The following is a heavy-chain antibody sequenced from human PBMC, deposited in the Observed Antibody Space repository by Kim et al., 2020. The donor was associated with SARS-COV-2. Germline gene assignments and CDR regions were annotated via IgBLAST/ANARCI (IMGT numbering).Heavy chain of an antibody. CDR2: IYYSGST. J-gene: IGHJ5*02. Sequence: SETLSLTCTVSGGSISSYYWSWIRQPPGKGLEWIGYIYYSGSTNYNPSLKSRVTISVDTSKNQFSLKLSSVTAADTAVYYCARDRLGYCSSTSCYAWWFDPWGQGTLVTVSS. V-gene: IGHV4-59*01. D-gene: IGHD2-2*01. CDR1: GGSISSYY. CDR3: ARDRLGYCSSTSCYAWWFDP.